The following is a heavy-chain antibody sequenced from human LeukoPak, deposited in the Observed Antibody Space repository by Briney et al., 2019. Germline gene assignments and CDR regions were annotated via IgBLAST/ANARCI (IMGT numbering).Heavy chain of an antibody. CDR2: IYYSGST. CDR3: ARSDCSSTSCYAFDI. D-gene: IGHD2-2*01. V-gene: IGHV4-39*01. J-gene: IGHJ3*02. CDR1: GGSFSSSSYS. Sequence: PSETLSLTCTVSGGSFSSSSYSWGWIRQPPGKRLEWIGSIYYSGSTYYDPSLKSRVTISVDTSKNQFSLKLSSVTAADTAVYYCARSDCSSTSCYAFDIWGQGTMVTVSS.